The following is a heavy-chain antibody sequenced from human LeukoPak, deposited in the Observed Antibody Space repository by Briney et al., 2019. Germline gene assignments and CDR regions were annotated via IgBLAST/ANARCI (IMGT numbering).Heavy chain of an antibody. D-gene: IGHD3-16*01. J-gene: IGHJ4*02. CDR3: ACRPKSDKYYAVFDF. CDR1: GGSISSSNW. V-gene: IGHV3-7*01. CDR2: IKQDRNEK. Sequence: PSGTLSLTCAVSGGSISSSNWWSWVRQAPGKGLEWVANIKQDRNEKYYVDSVRGRFTVSTDNAKNFLYLQMNSLRVEDTAVYYCACRPKSDKYYAVFDFWGPGTQVTVSS.